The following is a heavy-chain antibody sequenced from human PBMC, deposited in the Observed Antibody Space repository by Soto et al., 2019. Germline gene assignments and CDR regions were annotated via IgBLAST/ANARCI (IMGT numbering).Heavy chain of an antibody. D-gene: IGHD2-8*01. Sequence: VQLVESGGGLVRPGGSLSLSCAASGFGFTFSNYYMNWIRQSPGKGLEWVASISSSGHMTFYAPSVNGRFTISRDNWMNSLYLKMNSLTVEDTGVYFCAGTYGAADSWGPGTLVTVSS. CDR3: AGTYGAADS. CDR1: GFGFTFSNYY. CDR2: ISSSGHMT. J-gene: IGHJ5*01. V-gene: IGHV3-11*04.